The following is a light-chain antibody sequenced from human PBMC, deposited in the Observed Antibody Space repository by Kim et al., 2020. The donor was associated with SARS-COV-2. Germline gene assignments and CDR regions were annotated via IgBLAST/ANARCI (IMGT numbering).Light chain of an antibody. V-gene: IGKV3-15*01. CDR2: GAS. CDR1: QSVSSN. J-gene: IGKJ4*01. CDR3: HQYNNCPLT. Sequence: EIVMTQSPATLSMSPGERATLSCRASQSVSSNLAWYQQKPGQAPRLLIYGASTRATGIPARFSGSGSGTQFTLTISSLQSEDFAVYYCHQYNNCPLTFGGGTKVDIK.